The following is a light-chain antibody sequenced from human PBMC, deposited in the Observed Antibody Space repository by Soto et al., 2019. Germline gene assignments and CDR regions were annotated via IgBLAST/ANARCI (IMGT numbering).Light chain of an antibody. V-gene: IGLV1-47*02. J-gene: IGLJ3*02. CDR1: SSSIGSNY. CDR3: QSYDSDVSAWV. Sequence: QSVLTQPPSASGTPGQRVTISCSESSSSIGSNYIYWYQQLPGTAPKLLIFGYTNRPSGVPDRFSGSKSGTSASLAITGLQSEDEAAYYCQSYDSDVSAWVFGGGTKLTVL. CDR2: GYT.